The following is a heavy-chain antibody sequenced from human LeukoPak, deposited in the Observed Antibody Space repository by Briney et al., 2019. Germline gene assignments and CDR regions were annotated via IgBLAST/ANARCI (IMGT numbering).Heavy chain of an antibody. V-gene: IGHV4-4*07. D-gene: IGHD2-2*01. CDR3: AREGYCSSTSCFNYYYYYMDV. Sequence: PSETLSLTCTVSGGSISNYYWSWIRQPAGKGLEWIGRIYTSGSTNYNPSLKSRVTMSVDTSKNQFSLKLSSVTAADTAVYYCAREGYCSSTSCFNYYYYYMDVWGKGTTVTVSS. J-gene: IGHJ6*03. CDR2: IYTSGST. CDR1: GGSISNYY.